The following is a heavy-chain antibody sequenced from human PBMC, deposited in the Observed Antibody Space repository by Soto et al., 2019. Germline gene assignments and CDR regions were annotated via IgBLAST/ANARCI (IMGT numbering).Heavy chain of an antibody. D-gene: IGHD1-20*01. V-gene: IGHV4-39*01. CDR3: ARITGRHLDY. CDR2: IDYSGTA. CDR1: SGSISVTNVF. Sequence: SETLSLTCTVSSGSISVTNVFWGWVRQPPGKGLEWIGNIDYSGTAYFSPSLATRVTFHVDTSKNQFSLTLYSVTAADTAVYYCARITGRHLDYWGQGILVTVPQ. J-gene: IGHJ4*02.